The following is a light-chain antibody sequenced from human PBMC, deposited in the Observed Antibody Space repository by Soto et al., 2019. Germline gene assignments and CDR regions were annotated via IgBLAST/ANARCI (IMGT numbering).Light chain of an antibody. CDR1: QSISTY. CDR2: AAS. J-gene: IGKJ1*01. V-gene: IGKV1-39*01. Sequence: DIRMTQSPSSLSASVRDRVIITCRASQSISTYLNLYQQKPGKPPKRLIYAASSLQSRVPSSFSCSGSGTQFTLTISSLQPEDCASYYCQQSHSTPPKFGLGPKVEIK. CDR3: QQSHSTPPK.